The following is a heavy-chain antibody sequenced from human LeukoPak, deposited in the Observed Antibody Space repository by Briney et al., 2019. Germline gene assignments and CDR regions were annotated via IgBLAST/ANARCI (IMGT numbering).Heavy chain of an antibody. J-gene: IGHJ4*02. CDR1: GYTFSNFG. CDR3: ARDGTSTDDY. D-gene: IGHD2-2*01. CDR2: ISGNNDNP. Sequence: GGSVKDSCKTSGYTFSNFGINWVRQAPGQGLEWMGWISGNNDNPNYGQKFQGRFTVTTDSSTSTAYMEPRNLRFDDTAVYYCARDGTSTDDYWGQGALVTDS. V-gene: IGHV1-18*01.